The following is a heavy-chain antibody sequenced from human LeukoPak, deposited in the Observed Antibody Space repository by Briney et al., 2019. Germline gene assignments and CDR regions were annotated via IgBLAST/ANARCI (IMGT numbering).Heavy chain of an antibody. CDR3: ARGLGSWIVVVVAATRGTYFDY. D-gene: IGHD2-15*01. CDR2: INHSGRT. CDR1: GGSFSGYY. J-gene: IGHJ4*02. V-gene: IGHV4-34*01. Sequence: KPSETLSLTCAVYGGSFSGYYWSSIRQPPGKGLEWIGEINHSGRTNYNPSLKSRVSISIDTSKNQFSLKLSSVTAADTAVYYCARGLGSWIVVVVAATRGTYFDYWGQGTLVTVSS.